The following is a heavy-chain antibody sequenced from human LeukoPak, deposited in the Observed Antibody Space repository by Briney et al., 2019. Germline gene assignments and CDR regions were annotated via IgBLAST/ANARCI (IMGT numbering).Heavy chain of an antibody. CDR3: ARVGGATSDY. J-gene: IGHJ4*02. CDR2: INHSGST. V-gene: IGHV4-34*01. CDR1: GGSFSGYY. D-gene: IGHD1-26*01. Sequence: PSETLSLTCAVYGGSFSGYYWSWIRQPPGKGLEWIGEINHSGSTNYNPSLKSRVTISVDTSKNQFSLKLNSVTAADTAVYYCARVGGATSDYWGQGTLVTVSS.